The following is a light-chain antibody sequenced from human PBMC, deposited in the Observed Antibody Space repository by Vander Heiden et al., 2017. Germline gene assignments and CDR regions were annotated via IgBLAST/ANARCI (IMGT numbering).Light chain of an antibody. CDR2: KAS. V-gene: IGKV1-5*03. Sequence: DIQMTQSPSTLSASMGDRVTITCRASQSISSWLAWYQQRPGRAPKLLIYKASNLEGGVPSRFSGRGSGTEFTLTISSLQPDDFAIYYCQQDNSSPLTFGGGTKVEIK. CDR1: QSISSW. CDR3: QQDNSSPLT. J-gene: IGKJ4*01.